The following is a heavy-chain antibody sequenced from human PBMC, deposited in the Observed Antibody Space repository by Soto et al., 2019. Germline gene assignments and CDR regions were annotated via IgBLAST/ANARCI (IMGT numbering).Heavy chain of an antibody. CDR2: IIPMLGTT. CDR3: RREFIEYRSQTSWFHP. Sequence: SVKVSCKASGGSVSTYRISWVRQPPGQGLEWMGGIIPMLGTTNYAQKYRGRASTSADDPTSKFKLDLGSLSIGETARNYYRREFIEYRSQTSWFHPWGQGTLVTVSS. V-gene: IGHV1-69*13. CDR1: GGSVSTYR. J-gene: IGHJ5*02. D-gene: IGHD6-19*01.